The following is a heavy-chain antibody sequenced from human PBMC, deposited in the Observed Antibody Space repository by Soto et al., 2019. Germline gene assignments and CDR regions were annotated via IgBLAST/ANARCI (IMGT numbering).Heavy chain of an antibody. CDR1: GFTFSSYS. D-gene: IGHD6-25*01. CDR3: ARDLRPYWYFDL. CDR2: ISSSSSYI. J-gene: IGHJ2*01. Sequence: GGSLRLSCAASGFTFSSYSMNWVRQAPGKGLEWVSSISSSSSYIYYADSVKGRFTISRDNAKNSLYLQMNSLRAEDTAVYYCARDLRPYWYFDLWGRGTLVTVSS. V-gene: IGHV3-21*01.